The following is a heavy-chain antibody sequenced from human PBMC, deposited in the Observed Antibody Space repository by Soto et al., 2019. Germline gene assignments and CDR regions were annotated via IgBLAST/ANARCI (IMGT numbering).Heavy chain of an antibody. J-gene: IGHJ6*03. CDR3: ARATDSYYYYYMDV. V-gene: IGHV3-30*03. CDR1: GFTFSSYG. Sequence: PGGSLRLSCAASGFTFSSYGMHWGRQAPCKGLEWVAVISYDGSNKYYADSVKGRFTISRDNSKNTLYLQMNSLRAEDTAVYYCARATDSYYYYYMDVWGKGTTVTVSS. CDR2: ISYDGSNK.